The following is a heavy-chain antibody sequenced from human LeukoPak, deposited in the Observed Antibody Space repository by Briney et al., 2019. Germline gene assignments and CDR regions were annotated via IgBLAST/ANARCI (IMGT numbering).Heavy chain of an antibody. CDR2: ICTAGDT. CDR3: AREMSSSGGSWFDP. V-gene: IGHV3-13*01. CDR1: GFTFSSYD. Sequence: GGSLRLSCAASGFTFSSYDMHWVRQAPGKGLEWVSAICTAGDTYYPGSVKGRFTISRENAKNSLYLQMNSLRAGDTAVYYCAREMSSSGGSWFDPWGQGTLVTVSS. J-gene: IGHJ5*02. D-gene: IGHD6-6*01.